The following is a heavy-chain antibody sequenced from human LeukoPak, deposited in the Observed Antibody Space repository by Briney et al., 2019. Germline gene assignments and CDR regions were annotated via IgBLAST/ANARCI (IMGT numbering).Heavy chain of an antibody. CDR1: GYTFTSYD. Sequence: ASVKVSCKASGYTFTSYDINWVRQATGQGLEWMGWMNPNSGNTGYAQKFQGRVTMTRNTSISTAYMELSSLRSEDTAVYYCARAHRIGRMRSSSTSYWGQGTLVTVSS. D-gene: IGHD2-2*01. V-gene: IGHV1-8*01. CDR2: MNPNSGNT. J-gene: IGHJ4*02. CDR3: ARAHRIGRMRSSSTSY.